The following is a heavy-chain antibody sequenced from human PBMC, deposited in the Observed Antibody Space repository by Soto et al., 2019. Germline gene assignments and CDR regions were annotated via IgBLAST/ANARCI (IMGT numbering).Heavy chain of an antibody. CDR2: ISAYNGNT. J-gene: IGHJ5*02. D-gene: IGHD3-10*01. CDR3: TRALLLWFAELLVENWFDP. Sequence: QVQLVQSGAEVKKPGASVKVSCKASGYTFTSYGISWVRQAPGQGLEWMGWISAYNGNTNYAQKLQGRVTMTTDTSTSTAYMELRSLRSDDTAVYYCTRALLLWFAELLVENWFDPWGKGTLVTVSS. CDR1: GYTFTSYG. V-gene: IGHV1-18*01.